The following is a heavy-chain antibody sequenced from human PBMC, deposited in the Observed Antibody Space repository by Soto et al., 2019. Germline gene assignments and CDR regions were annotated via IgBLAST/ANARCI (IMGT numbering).Heavy chain of an antibody. CDR3: ARDEIELDYGDYDGVYYMDV. J-gene: IGHJ6*03. CDR2: IKQDGSEK. D-gene: IGHD4-17*01. CDR1: GFTFSSYW. V-gene: IGHV3-7*01. Sequence: GGSLRLSCAASGFTFSSYWMSWVRQSPGKGLEWVANIKQDGSEKYYVDSVKGRFTISRDNAKNSLYLQMNSLRAEDTAVYYCARDEIELDYGDYDGVYYMDVWGKGTTVTVSS.